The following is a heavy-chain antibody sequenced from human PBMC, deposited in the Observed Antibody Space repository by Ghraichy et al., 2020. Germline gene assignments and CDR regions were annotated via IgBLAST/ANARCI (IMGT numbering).Heavy chain of an antibody. Sequence: ASVKVSCKASGHTFTSYDINWVRQAPGQGLEWMGWINAYNGNTNYAQNLQGRVTITTDTSTSPAYMELRSLRSDDTAVYYCARGRYYDYVWGCYRPGLGMDAWGQGTTVTVSS. V-gene: IGHV1-18*01. CDR3: ARGRYYDYVWGCYRPGLGMDA. CDR2: INAYNGNT. CDR1: GHTFTSYD. J-gene: IGHJ6*02. D-gene: IGHD3-16*02.